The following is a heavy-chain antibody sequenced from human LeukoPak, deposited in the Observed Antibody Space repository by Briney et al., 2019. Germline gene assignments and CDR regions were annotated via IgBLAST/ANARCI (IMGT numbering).Heavy chain of an antibody. D-gene: IGHD1-14*01. CDR1: GFTFSTYG. J-gene: IGHJ5*02. V-gene: IGHV3-30*02. CDR3: AKDTTPPKAGFDP. Sequence: GGSLRLSCAASGFTFSTYGMHWVRQAPGRGLQWVAFIRYDGSNKYYADPVKGRFTISRDNSKNTLYLQMNSLRTEDTAVYYCAKDTTPPKAGFDPWGQGTLVTVSS. CDR2: IRYDGSNK.